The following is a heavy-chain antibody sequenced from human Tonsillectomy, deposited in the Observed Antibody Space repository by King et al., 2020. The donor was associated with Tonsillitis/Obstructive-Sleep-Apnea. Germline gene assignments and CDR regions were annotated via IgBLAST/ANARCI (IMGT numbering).Heavy chain of an antibody. CDR1: GFTFGDYS. V-gene: IGHV3-49*03. CDR2: IRSKAYGGTT. Sequence: QLLQSFLGFVPPGLSLRLSFIASGFTFGDYSLTFFRPAPGTGLEWVGFIRSKAYGGTTQYAASVKVRFPISRDDSTSIASLQMNSMKTEETAGSYGKREQEGGGERWGQGT. CDR3: KREQEGGGER. D-gene: IGHD2-21*01. J-gene: IGHJ3*01.